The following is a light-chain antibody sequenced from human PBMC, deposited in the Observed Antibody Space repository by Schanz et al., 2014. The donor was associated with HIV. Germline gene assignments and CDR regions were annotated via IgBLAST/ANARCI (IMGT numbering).Light chain of an antibody. V-gene: IGKV3-20*01. Sequence: ETVLTQSPGSLSLSPGERATLSCRASQSLGGSQLAWYQHKPGQAPRLLIYGASNRATGIPDRFSGGGSGTDFTLTISRLEPEDFAVYYCQQYGNSPFTFGPGTKVDIK. J-gene: IGKJ3*01. CDR1: QSLGGSQ. CDR2: GAS. CDR3: QQYGNSPFT.